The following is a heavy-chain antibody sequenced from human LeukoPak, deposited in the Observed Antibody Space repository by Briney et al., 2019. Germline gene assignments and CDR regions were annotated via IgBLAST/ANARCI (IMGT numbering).Heavy chain of an antibody. Sequence: ASVKVSCKASGYTFTSYDINWVRQATGQGLEWMGWMNPNSGNTGYAQKFQGRVTITADKSTSTAYMELSSLRSEDTAVYYCAREGFAGNYFDYWGQGTLVTVSS. CDR2: MNPNSGNT. D-gene: IGHD1-26*01. CDR1: GYTFTSYD. V-gene: IGHV1-8*01. CDR3: AREGFAGNYFDY. J-gene: IGHJ4*02.